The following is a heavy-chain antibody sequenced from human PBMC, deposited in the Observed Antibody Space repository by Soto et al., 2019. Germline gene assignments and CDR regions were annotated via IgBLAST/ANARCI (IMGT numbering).Heavy chain of an antibody. V-gene: IGHV1-18*04. CDR3: ARNIVVVPAALHYYYYGMDV. CDR1: GYTFTGYY. J-gene: IGHJ6*02. Sequence: ASVKVSCKASGYTFTGYYMHWVRQAPGQGLEWMGWINAYNGGTHYAQTLQGRVTMTRDTSTSTAYMELRSLRSDDTAVYYCARNIVVVPAALHYYYYGMDVWGQGTTVTVSS. CDR2: INAYNGGT. D-gene: IGHD2-2*02.